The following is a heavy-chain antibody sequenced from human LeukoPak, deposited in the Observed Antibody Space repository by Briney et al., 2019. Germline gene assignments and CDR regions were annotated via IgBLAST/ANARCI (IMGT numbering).Heavy chain of an antibody. Sequence: GGSLRLSCAASGFTFRSYAMNWVRQAPGKGLEWVSGISGSGGSTYYADSVKGRFTISRDYSKNTLYLQMNSLRAEDTAVYYCAKPVLEYQPFYTAFDYWGQGTLVTVSS. V-gene: IGHV3-23*01. CDR3: AKPVLEYQPFYTAFDY. CDR1: GFTFRSYA. CDR2: ISGSGGST. D-gene: IGHD2-2*01. J-gene: IGHJ4*02.